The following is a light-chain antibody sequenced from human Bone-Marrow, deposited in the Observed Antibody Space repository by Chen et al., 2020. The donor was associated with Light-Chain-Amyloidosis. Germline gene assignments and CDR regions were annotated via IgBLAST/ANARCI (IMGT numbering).Light chain of an antibody. Sequence: SYVLTQPSSGSVATGQPATIACGGNNIGSTSVHWYQQTPGQAPLLVVYDDSDRPAGIPERLSCSNSGNTATLTISRVEAGDEADYYCQVWDRSSDRPVFGGGTKLTVL. CDR1: NIGSTS. CDR2: DDS. CDR3: QVWDRSSDRPV. V-gene: IGLV3-21*02. J-gene: IGLJ3*02.